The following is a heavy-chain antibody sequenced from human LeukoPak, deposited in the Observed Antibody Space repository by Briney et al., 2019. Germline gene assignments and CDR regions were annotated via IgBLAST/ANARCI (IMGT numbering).Heavy chain of an antibody. Sequence: TPSETLSLTCAVYGGSFSGYYWSWIRQPPGKGLEWIGEINHSGSTNYNPSLRSRVTISVDTSKNQFSLKLSSVTAADTAVYYCARGNPGGGSSWYFGPIGFDPWGQGTLVTVSS. D-gene: IGHD6-13*01. V-gene: IGHV4-34*01. J-gene: IGHJ5*02. CDR2: INHSGST. CDR1: GGSFSGYY. CDR3: ARGNPGGGSSWYFGPIGFDP.